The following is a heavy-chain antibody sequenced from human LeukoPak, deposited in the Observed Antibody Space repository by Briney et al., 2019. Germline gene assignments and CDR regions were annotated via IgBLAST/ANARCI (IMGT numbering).Heavy chain of an antibody. D-gene: IGHD6-13*01. CDR1: GFTFSSYG. J-gene: IGHJ4*02. V-gene: IGHV3-30*02. Sequence: PGGSLRLSCAASGFTFSSYGMHWVRQAPGKGLEWVAFIRYDGSNKYYADSVKGRFTISRDNAKNSLYLQMNSLRVEDTALYYCVRSQYSSSSWGQGTLVAVSS. CDR2: IRYDGSNK. CDR3: VRSQYSSSS.